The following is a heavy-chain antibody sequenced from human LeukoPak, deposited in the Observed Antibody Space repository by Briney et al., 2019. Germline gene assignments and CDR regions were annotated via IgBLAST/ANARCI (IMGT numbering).Heavy chain of an antibody. CDR3: ARTGDDGSYYYFDY. CDR1: GFTFGSYW. D-gene: IGHD1-26*01. Sequence: PGGSLRLSCAASGFTFGSYWMHWVRQAPGKGLVWVSRINSDGSSTSYADSVKGRFTISRDNAKNTLYLQMNSLRAEDTAVYYCARTGDDGSYYYFDYWGQGTLVTVSS. J-gene: IGHJ4*02. CDR2: INSDGSST. V-gene: IGHV3-74*01.